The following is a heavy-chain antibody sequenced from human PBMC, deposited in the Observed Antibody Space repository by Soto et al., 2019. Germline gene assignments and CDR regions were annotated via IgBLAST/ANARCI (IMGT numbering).Heavy chain of an antibody. V-gene: IGHV1-2*02. CDR2: INPNSGGT. CDR1: GYSFSDYY. Sequence: GASVKVSCKASGYSFSDYYLHWVRQAPGQGLEWMGWINPNSGGTNHAQKFQGRVTMTRDTSISTAYMELSSLTSDDTAMYYCARRSSGWSDYWGQGTLVTVSS. J-gene: IGHJ4*02. CDR3: ARRSSGWSDY. D-gene: IGHD6-19*01.